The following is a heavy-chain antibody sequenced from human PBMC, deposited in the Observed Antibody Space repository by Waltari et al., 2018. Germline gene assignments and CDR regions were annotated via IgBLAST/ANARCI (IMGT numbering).Heavy chain of an antibody. V-gene: IGHV3-30*04. CDR3: VRGRWLQGWGHFDF. D-gene: IGHD3-22*01. CDR1: GFIFSTHA. J-gene: IGHJ4*02. CDR2: ISYDGRQT. Sequence: QVQLEESGGRVVQSGGSVRSSFAASGFIFSTHAFHWVRQVPGKGLEWVAGISYDGRQTYYEDSVRGRLTISRDSSRNMVYLQMSSLRPEDTALYFCVRGRWLQGWGHFDFWGQGSRVTVSS.